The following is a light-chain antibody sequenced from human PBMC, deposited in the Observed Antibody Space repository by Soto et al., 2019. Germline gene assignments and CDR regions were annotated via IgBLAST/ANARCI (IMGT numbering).Light chain of an antibody. CDR2: DVS. Sequence: QSALTQPRSVSGSPGQSVTISCTGTSSDVGGYNYVSWYQQHPGKAPKLMIYDVSKRPSGVPDRFSGSKSGNTASLTISGLQAEDEAEYYCCSYAGSYLRVFGGGTKLTVL. CDR3: CSYAGSYLRV. V-gene: IGLV2-11*01. CDR1: SSDVGGYNY. J-gene: IGLJ3*02.